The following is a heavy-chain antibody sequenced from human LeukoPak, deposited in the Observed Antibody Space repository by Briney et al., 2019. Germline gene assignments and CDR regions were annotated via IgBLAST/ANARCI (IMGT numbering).Heavy chain of an antibody. CDR3: ARGRRKIRSCWFDP. CDR2: INHSGST. D-gene: IGHD3-10*01. V-gene: IGHV4-39*07. Sequence: PSETLSLTCTVSGGSISSGGYYWSWIRQPPGKGLEWIGEINHSGSTNYNPSLKSRVTISVDTSKNQFSLKLSSVTAADTAVYYCARGRRKIRSCWFDPWGQGTLVTVSS. CDR1: GGSISSGGYY. J-gene: IGHJ5*02.